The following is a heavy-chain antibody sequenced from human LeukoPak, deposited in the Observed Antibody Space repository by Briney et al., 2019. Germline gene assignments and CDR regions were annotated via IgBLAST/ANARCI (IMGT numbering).Heavy chain of an antibody. J-gene: IGHJ3*02. V-gene: IGHV4-59*01. CDR3: ARGLNNRKSGRRFDVFEI. CDR1: GGSISTYY. D-gene: IGHD2/OR15-2a*01. Sequence: SETLSLTCTVSGGSISTYYWGWIRQPPGKGLEWIGYVYYSGSTNYNPSLESRVTISANTSNEQFTMRLSHVAGPNTALKSGARGLNNRKSGRRFDVFEIWGQGTMVTVSS. CDR2: VYYSGST.